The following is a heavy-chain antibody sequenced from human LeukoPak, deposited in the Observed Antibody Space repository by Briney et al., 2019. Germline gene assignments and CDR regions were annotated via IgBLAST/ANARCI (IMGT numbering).Heavy chain of an antibody. Sequence: QSGGSLRLSCAASGFTVSRNYMSWVRQAPGKGLEWVSVIYSADSAYYADSVRGRFTISRDNSKNTLYLQMNSLRADDTAVYYCAREVGGGATNYFDHWGQGTLVTVSS. V-gene: IGHV3-53*01. CDR2: IYSADSA. D-gene: IGHD1-26*01. CDR1: GFTVSRNY. CDR3: AREVGGGATNYFDH. J-gene: IGHJ4*02.